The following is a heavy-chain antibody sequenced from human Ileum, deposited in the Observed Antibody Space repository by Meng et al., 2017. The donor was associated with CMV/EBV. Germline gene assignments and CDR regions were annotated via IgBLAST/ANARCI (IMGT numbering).Heavy chain of an antibody. V-gene: IGHV4-34*01. J-gene: IGHJ4*02. D-gene: IGHD5-12*01. CDR2: INQYGST. CDR1: GYFSPYT. CDR3: VTADHHAIKY. Sequence: QVQIQAVGAGLLKPSDTLSLTCCLGGYFSPYTWSWIRQAPGKGLEWIGEINQYGSTNFNPSVKSRVTISRDTSKNQFSLRLNSVTAADAAVYYCVTADHHAIKYWGQGTLVTVSS.